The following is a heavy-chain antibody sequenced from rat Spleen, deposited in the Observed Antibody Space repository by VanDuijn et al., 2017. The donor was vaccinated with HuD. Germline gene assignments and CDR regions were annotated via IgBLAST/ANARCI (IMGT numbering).Heavy chain of an antibody. J-gene: IGHJ4*01. CDR2: ISYEGSST. CDR3: ARQDYYYDGSYYDVMDA. V-gene: IGHV5-22*01. D-gene: IGHD1-12*02. CDR1: GFTFTKHG. Sequence: EVQLVESGGGLVQPGRSLKLSCVASGFTFTKHGMAWVRQAPKKGLEWVASISYEGSSTYYGDSVKGRFTISRDNAKSTLYLQMDSLRSEDTATYYCARQDYYYDGSYYDVMDAWGQGASVTVSS.